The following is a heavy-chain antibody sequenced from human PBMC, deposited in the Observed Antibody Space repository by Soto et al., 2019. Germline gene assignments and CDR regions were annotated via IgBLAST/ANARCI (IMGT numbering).Heavy chain of an antibody. Sequence: ASVKVSCKASGYTFTGYYMHWVRQAPGQGLEWMGWINPNSGGTNYAQKFQGRVTMTRDTSISTAYMELSRLRSDDTAVYYCAARSWDYYYYGMDVWGQGTTVTVS. J-gene: IGHJ6*02. CDR2: INPNSGGT. CDR1: GYTFTGYY. D-gene: IGHD3-16*01. CDR3: AARSWDYYYYGMDV. V-gene: IGHV1-2*02.